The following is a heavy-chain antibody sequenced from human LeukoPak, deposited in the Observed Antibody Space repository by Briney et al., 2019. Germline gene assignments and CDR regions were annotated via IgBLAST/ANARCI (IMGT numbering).Heavy chain of an antibody. CDR2: IYYSGST. CDR1: GGSISSSSYS. V-gene: IGHV4-39*07. Sequence: SETLSLTCTVSGGSISSSSYSWGWIRQPPGKGLEWIGSIYYSGSTYYNPSLIRRVTISVDTSKHQFSLKLSSVTAAHTAVYYCASYYGSGSYYNWGSYNWFDPWGQGTLVTVSS. J-gene: IGHJ5*02. CDR3: ASYYGSGSYYNWGSYNWFDP. D-gene: IGHD3-10*01.